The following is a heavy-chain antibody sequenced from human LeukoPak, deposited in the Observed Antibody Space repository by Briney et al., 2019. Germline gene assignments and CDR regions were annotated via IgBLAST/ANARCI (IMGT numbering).Heavy chain of an antibody. V-gene: IGHV3-33*01. CDR1: GFIFRNYG. Sequence: PGGSLRLSCAASGFIFRNYGMHWVRQAPGKGLEWVAIIYYDGSNTYYADSVKGRFTISRDNSKSTLYLQMNSLRAEDTAVYYCASGRGSGGSHTSYFDYWGRGTLVTVSS. J-gene: IGHJ4*02. CDR3: ASGRGSGGSHTSYFDY. CDR2: IYYDGSNT. D-gene: IGHD2-15*01.